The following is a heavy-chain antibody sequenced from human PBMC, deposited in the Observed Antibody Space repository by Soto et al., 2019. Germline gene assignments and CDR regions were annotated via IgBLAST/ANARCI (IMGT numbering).Heavy chain of an antibody. Sequence: QVQLVQSGAEVKKPGSSVKVSCKASGCTFSSYAISWVRQAPGQGLEWMRGIIPIFGTANYAQKFQGRVTITADESTSTAYMELSSLRSEDTAVYYCAREERATVVKFLDGGYLDLWGRGTLVTVSS. V-gene: IGHV1-69*01. D-gene: IGHD3-3*01. J-gene: IGHJ2*01. CDR1: GCTFSSYA. CDR2: IIPIFGTA. CDR3: AREERATVVKFLDGGYLDL.